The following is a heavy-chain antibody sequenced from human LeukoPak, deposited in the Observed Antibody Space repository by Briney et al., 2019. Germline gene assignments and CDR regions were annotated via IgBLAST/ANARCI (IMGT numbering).Heavy chain of an antibody. CDR3: AKDRLLEWLLFY. J-gene: IGHJ4*02. Sequence: PGGSLRLSCAASGFTCSSYAMSWVRQAPGKGLEWVSAISGSGGSTYYADSVKGRFTISRDNSKNTLYLQMNSLRAEDTAVYYCAKDRLLEWLLFYWGQGTLVTASS. CDR1: GFTCSSYA. CDR2: ISGSGGST. D-gene: IGHD3-3*01. V-gene: IGHV3-23*01.